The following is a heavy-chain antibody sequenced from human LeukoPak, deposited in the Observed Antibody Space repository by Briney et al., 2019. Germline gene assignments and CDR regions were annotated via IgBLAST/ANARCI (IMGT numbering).Heavy chain of an antibody. CDR1: GFPFSSYG. Sequence: GGSLRLSCAASGFPFSSYGMHWVRQAPGKGLEWVAVISYDGSNKYYADSVKGRFTISRDNSKNTLYLQMNSLRAEDTAVYYCVPSRGYWGQGTLVTVSS. V-gene: IGHV3-30*03. CDR2: ISYDGSNK. D-gene: IGHD3-10*01. J-gene: IGHJ4*02. CDR3: VPSRGY.